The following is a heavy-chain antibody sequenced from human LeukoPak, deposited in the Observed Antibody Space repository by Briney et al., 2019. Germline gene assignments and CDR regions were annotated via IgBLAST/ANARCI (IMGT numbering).Heavy chain of an antibody. D-gene: IGHD5-24*01. CDR2: IYTSGST. J-gene: IGHJ6*03. V-gene: IGHV4-61*02. CDR3: ARDVSRDGYNSDYYYYMDV. CDR1: GGSISSGSYY. Sequence: SETLSLTCTVSGGSISSGSYYWSWIRQPAGKGLEWIGRIYTSGSTNYNPSLKSRVTISIDTSQNQFSLKLSSVTAADTAVYYCARDVSRDGYNSDYYYYMDVWGKGTTVTVSS.